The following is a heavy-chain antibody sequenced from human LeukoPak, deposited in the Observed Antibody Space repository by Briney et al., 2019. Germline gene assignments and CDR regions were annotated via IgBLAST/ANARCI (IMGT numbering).Heavy chain of an antibody. CDR2: IFYNGNT. J-gene: IGHJ5*02. V-gene: IGHV4-30-4*01. CDR3: AREVVTVTTNGFDP. CDR1: GDPISSEYYY. Sequence: SQTLSLTCTVSGDPISSEYYYWNWIRQPPGKGLEWIGQIFYNGNTFYKTSLRGRINMSVDTSKNQFSLKLSSVTAADTAVYYCAREVVTVTTNGFDPWGQGTLVTVSS. D-gene: IGHD2-21*02.